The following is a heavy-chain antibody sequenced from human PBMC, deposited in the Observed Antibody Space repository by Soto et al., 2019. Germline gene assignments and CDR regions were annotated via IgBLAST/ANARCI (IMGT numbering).Heavy chain of an antibody. CDR3: AKDLYGYCSGGSCYAIFDY. D-gene: IGHD2-15*01. Sequence: QVQLVESGGGVVQPGRSLRLSCAASGFTFSSYGMHWVRQAPGKGLEWVAVISYDGSNKYYADSVKGRFTISRDNSKNTLYLQMNGLRAGDTAVYYCAKDLYGYCSGGSCYAIFDYWGQGTLVTVSS. V-gene: IGHV3-30*18. CDR1: GFTFSSYG. CDR2: ISYDGSNK. J-gene: IGHJ4*02.